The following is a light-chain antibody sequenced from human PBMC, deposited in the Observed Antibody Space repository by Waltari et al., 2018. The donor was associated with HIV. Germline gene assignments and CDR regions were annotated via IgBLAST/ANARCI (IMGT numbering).Light chain of an antibody. CDR2: LNSDGSH. CDR1: SGHSNYA. CDR3: QTWTTGIVL. J-gene: IGLJ2*01. V-gene: IGLV4-69*01. Sequence: LGLPKSPPASASWRARAKPPGTLSSGHSNYATAWHQHQPEKGPRYLMKLNSDGSHIKGDGVPDRFSGSSSGAERYLIISSLQSEDEAVYYCQTWTTGIVLFGGGTKLTVL.